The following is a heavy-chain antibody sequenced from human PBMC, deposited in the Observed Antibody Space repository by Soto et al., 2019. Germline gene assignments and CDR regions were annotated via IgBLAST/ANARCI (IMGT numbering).Heavy chain of an antibody. D-gene: IGHD4-17*01. V-gene: IGHV4-59*08. CDR3: ARRNYGEEGYFFDF. Sequence: QVQLRESGPGLVRPSETLSLTCTVSGGSITGYYWSWVRQPPGKGLEWIGYTYDSGTTTYNAALKSRVTTSPDTSKNQLSLNLRSVTAADPAVYYCARRNYGEEGYFFDFWGQGLLVTVSS. CDR2: TYDSGTT. J-gene: IGHJ4*02. CDR1: GGSITGYY.